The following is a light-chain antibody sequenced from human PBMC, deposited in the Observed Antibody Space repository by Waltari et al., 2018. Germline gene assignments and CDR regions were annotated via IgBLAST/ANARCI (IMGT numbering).Light chain of an antibody. CDR1: QSVLYRSDNKNC. V-gene: IGKV4-1*01. Sequence: DIVMTQSPDSLAVSLGERATINCKSSQSVLYRSDNKNCLAWYQQKPGQPPKLLIYWAATREAGVPDRFSGSGSGKEFTLTISSLQAEDVAVYYCQQYSSAPLTFGQGTRLEIK. J-gene: IGKJ5*01. CDR3: QQYSSAPLT. CDR2: WAA.